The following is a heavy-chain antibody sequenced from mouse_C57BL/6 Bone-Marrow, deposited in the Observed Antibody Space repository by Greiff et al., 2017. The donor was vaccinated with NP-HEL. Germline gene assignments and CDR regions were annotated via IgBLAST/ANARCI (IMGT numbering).Heavy chain of an antibody. V-gene: IGHV1-47*01. Sequence: QVHVKQSGAELVKPGASVKMSCKASGYTFTTYPIEWMKQNHGKSLEWIGNFHPYNDDTKYNEKFKGKATLTVEKSSSTVYLELSRLTSDDSAVYYCAITTVVAKDYAMDYWGQGTSVTVSS. CDR3: AITTVVAKDYAMDY. D-gene: IGHD1-1*01. CDR2: FHPYNDDT. J-gene: IGHJ4*01. CDR1: GYTFTTYP.